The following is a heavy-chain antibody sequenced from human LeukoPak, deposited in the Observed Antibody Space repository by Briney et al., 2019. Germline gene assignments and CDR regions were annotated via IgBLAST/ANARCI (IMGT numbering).Heavy chain of an antibody. J-gene: IGHJ5*02. D-gene: IGHD3-22*01. CDR1: GFTFSNYA. CDR3: AQDLRYYDSSGYYYA. Sequence: GGSLRLSCAASGFTFSNYAMSWVRQAPGKGLEWVSSISGSGASTYYADPVQGRFTISRDKSKNTLYLQMYSLRAEDTAVYYCAQDLRYYDSSGYYYAWGQGTLVTVSS. CDR2: ISGSGAST. V-gene: IGHV3-23*01.